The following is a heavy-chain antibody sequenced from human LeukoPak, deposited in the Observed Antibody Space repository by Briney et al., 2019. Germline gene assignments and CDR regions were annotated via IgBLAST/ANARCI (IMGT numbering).Heavy chain of an antibody. V-gene: IGHV1-3*01. Sequence: ASVKVSCKASGYTCTGNAIHCVRQAPGQRLEWMGWISAGNGNTKYSQNFQGRVTFISNTSATTAFMELSSLRSEDAAVYYCARDSGSRNNDYWGQGTLVTVSS. J-gene: IGHJ4*02. CDR1: GYTCTGNA. D-gene: IGHD1/OR15-1a*01. CDR3: ARDSGSRNNDY. CDR2: ISAGNGNT.